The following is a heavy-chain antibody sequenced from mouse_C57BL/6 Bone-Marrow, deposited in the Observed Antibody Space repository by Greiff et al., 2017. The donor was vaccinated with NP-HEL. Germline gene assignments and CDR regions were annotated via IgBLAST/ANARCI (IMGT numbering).Heavy chain of an antibody. CDR1: GFTFSDYY. D-gene: IGHD1-1*01. CDR2: INYDGSST. J-gene: IGHJ1*03. V-gene: IGHV5-16*01. CDR3: ARDQGTVDWYFDV. Sequence: EVMLVESEGGLVQPGSSMKLSCTASGFTFSDYYMAWVRQVPEKGLEWVANINYDGSSTYYLDSLKSRFIISRDNAKNILYLQMSSLKSEDTATYYCARDQGTVDWYFDVWGTGTTVTVSS.